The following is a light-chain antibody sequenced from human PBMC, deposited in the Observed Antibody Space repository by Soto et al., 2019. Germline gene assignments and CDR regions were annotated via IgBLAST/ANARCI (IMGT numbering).Light chain of an antibody. CDR2: DAS. CDR1: QTISTY. J-gene: IGKJ3*01. CDR3: QQSYSTLT. Sequence: EIQMTQSPSSLSASVGDRVTITCRASQTISTYLNWYQQKPGKAPRLLIYDASSLLSGVPSRFSGSGSGTDFTLTIASLQPEDFATYYCQQSYSTLTFGPGTKVDI. V-gene: IGKV1-39*01.